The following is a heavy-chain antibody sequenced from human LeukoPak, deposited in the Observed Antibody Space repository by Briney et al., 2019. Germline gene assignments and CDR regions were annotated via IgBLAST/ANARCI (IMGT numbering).Heavy chain of an antibody. J-gene: IGHJ5*01. V-gene: IGHV4-31*03. CDR1: GGSISSGGYY. Sequence: SQTLPLTCTVSGGSISSGGYYWSWIRQHPGKGLEWIGYMYYSSSTYYNPSLKSRVTISVDTSKNQFSLKLSSVTAADTAVYYCASGRMVRRVYHWFDSWGQGTLVTVSS. D-gene: IGHD3-10*01. CDR2: MYYSSST. CDR3: ASGRMVRRVYHWFDS.